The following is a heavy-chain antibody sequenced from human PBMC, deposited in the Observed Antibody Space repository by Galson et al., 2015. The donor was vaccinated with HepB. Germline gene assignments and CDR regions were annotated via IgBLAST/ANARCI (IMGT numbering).Heavy chain of an antibody. CDR1: GYTFTSYG. J-gene: IGHJ4*02. Sequence: SVKVSCKASGYTFTSYGISWVRQAPGQGLEWVGWISAYNGNTKYAQKFQGRVTMTTDTSTRTADMELRSLTSDDTAVYYCARVATGYCSSTSCYVPWDYWGQGTLVTVSS. CDR2: ISAYNGNT. CDR3: ARVATGYCSSTSCYVPWDY. D-gene: IGHD2-2*01. V-gene: IGHV1-18*04.